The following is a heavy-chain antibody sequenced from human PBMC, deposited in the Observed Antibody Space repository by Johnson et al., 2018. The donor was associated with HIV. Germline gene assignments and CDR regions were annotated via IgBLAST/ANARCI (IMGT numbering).Heavy chain of an antibody. J-gene: IGHJ3*02. CDR3: TTSRWDYGGSFDI. CDR2: IKSKTDGGTP. CDR1: GFTFDDYA. Sequence: VQLVESGGVVVQSGGSLRLSCAASGFTFDDYAMHWVRQAPGKGLEWVGRIKSKTDGGTPDYAAPVKGRFTISRDDSKNTLYQQMNSLKTEDTAVYYCTTSRWDYGGSFDIWGQGTMVTVSS. D-gene: IGHD4-23*01. V-gene: IGHV3-15*01.